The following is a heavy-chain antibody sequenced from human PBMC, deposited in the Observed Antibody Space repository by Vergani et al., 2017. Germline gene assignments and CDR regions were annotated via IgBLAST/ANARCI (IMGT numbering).Heavy chain of an antibody. V-gene: IGHV3-73*02. CDR3: TRQKAAAGSPYYYYMDV. D-gene: IGHD6-13*01. CDR1: GFTFSGSA. J-gene: IGHJ6*03. CDR2: IRSKANSYAT. Sequence: EVQLVESGGGLVQPGGSLKLSCAASGFTFSGSAMHWVRQASGKGLEWVGRIRSKANSYATAYAASVKGRFTISRDDSKNTAYQQMNSLKTEDTAVYYYTRQKAAAGSPYYYYMDVWGKXP.